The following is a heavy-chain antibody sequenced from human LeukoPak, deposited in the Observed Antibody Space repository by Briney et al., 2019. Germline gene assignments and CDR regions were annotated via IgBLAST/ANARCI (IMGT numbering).Heavy chain of an antibody. CDR2: INHSGST. V-gene: IGHV4-34*01. Sequence: SETLSLTCAVYGGSFSGYYWSWIRQPPGKGLEWIGEINHSGSTNYNPSLKSRVTISVDTSKNQFSLKLSSVTAADTAVYYCARQTTTTVTTYKNYYYYYMDVWGKGTTVTISS. CDR3: ARQTTTTVTTYKNYYYYYMDV. CDR1: GGSFSGYY. D-gene: IGHD4-17*01. J-gene: IGHJ6*03.